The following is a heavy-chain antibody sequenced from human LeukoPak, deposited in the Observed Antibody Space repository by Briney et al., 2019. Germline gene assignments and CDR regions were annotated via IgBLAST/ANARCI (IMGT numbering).Heavy chain of an antibody. CDR3: ARGRHYYESSDYSYEGDAFDV. J-gene: IGHJ3*01. CDR1: GYSFTSYY. V-gene: IGHV1-46*01. D-gene: IGHD3-22*01. CDR2: INPSGGST. Sequence: ASVKVSCKASGYSFTSYYMHWVRQAPGQGLEWMGIINPSGGSTSYAQKFQGRVTMTRDMSTSTVYMELSSLRSEDTSVYYCARGRHYYESSDYSYEGDAFDVWGQGTMVTVSS.